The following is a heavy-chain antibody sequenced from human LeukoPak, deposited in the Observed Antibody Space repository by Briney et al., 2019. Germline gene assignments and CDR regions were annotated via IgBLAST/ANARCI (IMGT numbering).Heavy chain of an antibody. V-gene: IGHV3-21*01. CDR2: ISSSSSYI. CDR1: GFTFSSYS. Sequence: PGGSLRLFCAASGFTFSSYSMNWVRQAPGKGLEWVSSISSSSSYIYYADSVKGRFTISRDNAKNSLYLQMNSLRAEDTAVYYCAKDPGSGSPYYYMDVWGKGTTVTVSS. J-gene: IGHJ6*03. CDR3: AKDPGSGSPYYYMDV. D-gene: IGHD3-10*01.